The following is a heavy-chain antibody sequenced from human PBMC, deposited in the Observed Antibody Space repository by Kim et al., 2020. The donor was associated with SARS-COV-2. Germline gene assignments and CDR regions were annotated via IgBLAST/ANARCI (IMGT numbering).Heavy chain of an antibody. CDR1: GFTFSSYG. CDR2: IWYDGSNK. CDR3: ARDFGRIRYRVCDY. V-gene: IGHV3-33*01. J-gene: IGHJ4*02. Sequence: GGSLRLSCAASGFTFSSYGMHWVRQAPGKGLEWVAVIWYDGSNKYYADSVRGRFTISRDNSKTTLYRQMNSLRAADTPVYYCARDFGRIRYRVCDYWGQGTLVTVSS. D-gene: IGHD3-16*02.